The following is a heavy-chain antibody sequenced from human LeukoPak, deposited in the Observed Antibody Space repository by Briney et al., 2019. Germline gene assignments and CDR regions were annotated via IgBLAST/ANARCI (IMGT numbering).Heavy chain of an antibody. CDR3: ARSSHEGFDYYYYMDV. J-gene: IGHJ6*03. Sequence: ASVKVSCKASGYTFTSYDINWVRQATGQGLEWMGWMNPNSGNTGYAQKFQGRVTMTRNTSISTAYMELSSLRSEDTAVYYWARSSHEGFDYYYYMDVWGKGTTVTVSS. CDR1: GYTFTSYD. D-gene: IGHD3-10*01. V-gene: IGHV1-8*01. CDR2: MNPNSGNT.